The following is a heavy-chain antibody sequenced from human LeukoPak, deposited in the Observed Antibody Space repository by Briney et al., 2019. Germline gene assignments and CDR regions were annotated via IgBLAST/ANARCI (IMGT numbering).Heavy chain of an antibody. J-gene: IGHJ4*02. D-gene: IGHD3-10*01. V-gene: IGHV3-7*01. Sequence: PGGSLRLSCAGSGFTFSDYYMSWVRQAPGKGLEWVANINQDGSEKYYVDSVKGRFTISRDNAKNSVYLQMNSLRAEDTAVYYCARDTRGPFDYWGQGTLVTVSS. CDR3: ARDTRGPFDY. CDR2: INQDGSEK. CDR1: GFTFSDYY.